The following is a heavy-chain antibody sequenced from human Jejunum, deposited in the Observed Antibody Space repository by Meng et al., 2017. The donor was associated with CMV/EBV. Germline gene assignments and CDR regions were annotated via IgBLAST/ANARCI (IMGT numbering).Heavy chain of an antibody. CDR1: GYTFTSYA. J-gene: IGHJ5*01. Sequence: SGYTFTSYAMTWVRQAPGQGLEWMGWINTETRIPTYAQAFRGRFVFSLDTSVSTAYLQISSLEAADTAVYYCARPRGFCSDSNCYPDSWGQGTLVTVSS. CDR2: INTETRIP. V-gene: IGHV7-4-1*02. D-gene: IGHD2-15*01. CDR3: ARPRGFCSDSNCYPDS.